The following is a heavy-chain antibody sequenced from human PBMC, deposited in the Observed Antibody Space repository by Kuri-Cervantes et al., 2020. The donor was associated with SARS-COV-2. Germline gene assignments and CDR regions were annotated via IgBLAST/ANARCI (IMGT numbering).Heavy chain of an antibody. Sequence: GESLKISCADSGFTFSVYAMNWVRQAPGKGLEWVSAIGGVGTSTYYADSVKGRFTISRDNSKNIVYLQMNSLRAEDTAVYYCVKDGYCTKGVCFQFQHWGQGTLVTVSS. CDR2: IGGVGTST. CDR3: VKDGYCTKGVCFQFQH. V-gene: IGHV3-23*01. CDR1: GFTFSVYA. J-gene: IGHJ1*01. D-gene: IGHD2-8*01.